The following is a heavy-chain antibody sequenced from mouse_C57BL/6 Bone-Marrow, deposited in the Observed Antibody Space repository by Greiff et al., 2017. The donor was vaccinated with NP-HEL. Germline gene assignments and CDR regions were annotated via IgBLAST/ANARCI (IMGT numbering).Heavy chain of an antibody. CDR3: ARFGSSYVYWYFDV. Sequence: EVQLQQSGPVLVKPGASVKMSCKASGYTFTDYYMNWVKQSHGKSLEWIGVINPYNGGTSYNQKFKGKATLTVDKSSSTAYMELNSLTSEDSAVYYCARFGSSYVYWYFDVWGTGTTVTVSS. CDR1: GYTFTDYY. V-gene: IGHV1-19*01. CDR2: INPYNGGT. D-gene: IGHD1-1*01. J-gene: IGHJ1*03.